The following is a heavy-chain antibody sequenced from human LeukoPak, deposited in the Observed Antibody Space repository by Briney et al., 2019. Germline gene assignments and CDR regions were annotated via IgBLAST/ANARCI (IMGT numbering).Heavy chain of an antibody. V-gene: IGHV4-34*01. CDR2: INHSGST. CDR3: ARAGGYCSSTSCYGWFDP. J-gene: IGHJ5*02. D-gene: IGHD2-2*01. Sequence: SETLSLTCAVYGGSFSGYYWSWIRQPPGKGLEWIGEINHSGSTNYNPSLKSRVTISVGTSKNQFSLKLSSVTAADTAVYYCARAGGYCSSTSCYGWFDPWGQGTLVTVSS. CDR1: GGSFSGYY.